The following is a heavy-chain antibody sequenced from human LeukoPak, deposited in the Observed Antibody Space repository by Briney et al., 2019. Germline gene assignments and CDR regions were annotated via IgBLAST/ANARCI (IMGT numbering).Heavy chain of an antibody. CDR1: GYTFTNYY. D-gene: IGHD3-10*01. CDR3: ARAGSITILRGVTGSQFDY. V-gene: IGHV1-46*01. CDR2: INPRGGST. Sequence: GASVKVSCKASGYTFTNYYMHWVRQAPGQGLEWVGIINPRGGSTSYAQKFQGRVTMTRDTSTSTVYMELSSLRSEDTAVYYCARAGSITILRGVTGSQFDYWGQGTLVTVSS. J-gene: IGHJ4*02.